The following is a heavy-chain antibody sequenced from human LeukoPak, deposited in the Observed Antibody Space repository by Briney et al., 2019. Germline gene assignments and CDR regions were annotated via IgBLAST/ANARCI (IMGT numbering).Heavy chain of an antibody. CDR2: IYYSGST. Sequence: SETLSLTCTVSGGSISSSGHYWGWIRQPPGKGLEWIGSIYYSGSTYYNPSLRSRVPISVDTSKNQFSLKLSSVTAADTAVYYCARVCSSTSCYPDYWGQGTLVTVSS. D-gene: IGHD2-2*01. CDR1: GGSISSSGHY. CDR3: ARVCSSTSCYPDY. V-gene: IGHV4-39*01. J-gene: IGHJ4*02.